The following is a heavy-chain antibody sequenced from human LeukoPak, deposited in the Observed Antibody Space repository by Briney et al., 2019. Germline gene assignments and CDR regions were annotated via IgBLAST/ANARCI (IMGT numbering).Heavy chain of an antibody. CDR2: IYYSGST. D-gene: IGHD3-3*01. Sequence: PSETLSLTCTVSGGSISSYYWSWIRQPPGKGLEWIGYIYYSGSTNYNPSLKSRVTISVDTSKNQFSLKLSSVTAADTAVYYCARHGYYDFWSGYHMAQYNWLDPWGQGTLVTVSS. V-gene: IGHV4-59*08. CDR1: GGSISSYY. CDR3: ARHGYYDFWSGYHMAQYNWLDP. J-gene: IGHJ5*02.